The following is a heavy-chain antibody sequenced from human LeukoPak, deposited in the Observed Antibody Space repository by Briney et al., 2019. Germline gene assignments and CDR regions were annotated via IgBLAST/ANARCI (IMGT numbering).Heavy chain of an antibody. CDR3: ARVCTGGDCYPLYYFDY. CDR1: GYTFTDYY. Sequence: ASAKVSCKASGYTFTDYYIHWVRQAPGQGLEWMGWINPNSGGTNYAQKFQGRVTMTRDTSISTAYMGLSRLRSDDTAVYYCARVCTGGDCYPLYYFDYWGQGTLVTVSS. V-gene: IGHV1-2*02. J-gene: IGHJ4*02. CDR2: INPNSGGT. D-gene: IGHD2-21*02.